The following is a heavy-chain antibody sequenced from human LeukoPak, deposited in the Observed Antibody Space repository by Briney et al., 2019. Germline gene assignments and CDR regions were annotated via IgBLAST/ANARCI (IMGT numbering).Heavy chain of an antibody. Sequence: GGSLRLSCAASGFTFSGYAMSWVRQAPGKGLEWVSAISGSGGSTYYADSVKGRFTISRDNSKNTPYLQMNSLRAEDTAVYYCAKGLVGSGWIYFDYWGQGTLVTVSS. CDR1: GFTFSGYA. J-gene: IGHJ4*02. CDR3: AKGLVGSGWIYFDY. CDR2: ISGSGGST. D-gene: IGHD6-19*01. V-gene: IGHV3-23*01.